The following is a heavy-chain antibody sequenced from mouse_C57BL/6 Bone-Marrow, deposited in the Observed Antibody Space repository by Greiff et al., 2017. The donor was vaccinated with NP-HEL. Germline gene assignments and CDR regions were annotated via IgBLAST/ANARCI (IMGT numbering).Heavy chain of an antibody. CDR2: INSGGSYT. Sequence: EVQRVESGGDLVKPGGSLKLSCAASGFTFSSYGMSWVLQTPDKRLEWVATINSGGSYTYYPESVKGRFTITVDNAKNTLYMQMRSLKSEDTAMYYCARHGITTVAAPNYAIDYWGQGTAVTVSS. CDR1: GFTFSSYG. J-gene: IGHJ4*01. CDR3: ARHGITTVAAPNYAIDY. D-gene: IGHD1-1*01. V-gene: IGHV5-6*01.